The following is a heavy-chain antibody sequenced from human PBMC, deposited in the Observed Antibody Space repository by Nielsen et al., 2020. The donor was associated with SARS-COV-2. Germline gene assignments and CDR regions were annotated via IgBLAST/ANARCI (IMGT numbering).Heavy chain of an antibody. CDR1: GGSISSSSYY. CDR3: ARLYDSSSYYFDC. J-gene: IGHJ4*02. V-gene: IGHV4-39*01. D-gene: IGHD3-22*01. CDR2: IYYSGST. Sequence: SETLSLTCTVSGGSISSSSYYWGWIRQPPGKGLEWIGSIYYSGSTYYNPSLKSRVTISVDTSKNQFSLKLSSVTAADTAVYYCARLYDSSSYYFDCWGQGTLVTVSS.